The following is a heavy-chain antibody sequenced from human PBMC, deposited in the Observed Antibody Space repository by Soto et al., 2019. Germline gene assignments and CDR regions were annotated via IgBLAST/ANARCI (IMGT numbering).Heavy chain of an antibody. CDR3: ARDLAAGDH. D-gene: IGHD6-25*01. V-gene: IGHV1-46*01. CDR1: GYTFTHYY. CDR2: INPASGST. J-gene: IGHJ4*02. Sequence: QVQVVQSGAEVKKPGASVKLSCRTSGYTFTHYYIHWVRQAPGQGLEWLAIINPASGSTNYAQDFLGRVTLTMDTSTTTVYMELSGLRAEDTAIFYCARDLAAGDHWGQGTLVTVSS.